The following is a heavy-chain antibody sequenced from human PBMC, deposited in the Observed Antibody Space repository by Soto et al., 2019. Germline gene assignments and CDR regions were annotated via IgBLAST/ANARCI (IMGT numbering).Heavy chain of an antibody. CDR2: IIPIFGTA. Sequence: SVKVSCKASGGTFSSYAISWVRQAPGQGLEWMGGIIPIFGTANYAQKFQGRVTITADESTSTAYMELSSLRSEDTAVYYCASVLDGHYYYYGMDVWSQGTTVTVSS. J-gene: IGHJ6*02. V-gene: IGHV1-69*13. CDR3: ASVLDGHYYYYGMDV. D-gene: IGHD2-8*01. CDR1: GGTFSSYA.